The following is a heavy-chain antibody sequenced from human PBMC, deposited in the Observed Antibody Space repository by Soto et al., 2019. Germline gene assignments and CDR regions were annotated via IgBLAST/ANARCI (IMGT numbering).Heavy chain of an antibody. CDR1: GFTFSSYW. CDR2: IKQDGSEK. V-gene: IGHV3-7*01. Sequence: GGSLRLSCAASGFTFSSYWMSWVRQAPGKGLEWVANIKQDGSEKYYVDSVKGRFTLSRDNAKNSLQLQMNSLRAEDTAIYFCERVAYFNGWIFDYWGQGTLVTVSS. CDR3: ERVAYFNGWIFDY. J-gene: IGHJ4*01. D-gene: IGHD6-19*01.